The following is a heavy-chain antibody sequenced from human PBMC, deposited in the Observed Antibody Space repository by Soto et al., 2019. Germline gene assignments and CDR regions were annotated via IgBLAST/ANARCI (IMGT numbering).Heavy chain of an antibody. V-gene: IGHV4-34*01. J-gene: IGHJ4*01. D-gene: IGHD1-26*01. CDR3: ARDLGATHFDY. CDR1: GGSFSGYY. Sequence: SETLSLTCAVYGGSFSGYYWSWIRQPPGKGLEWIGEINHSGSTNYNPSLKSRVTISVDTSKNQFSLKLSSVTAADTAVYYCARDLGATHFDYWGHGTLVTVSS. CDR2: INHSGST.